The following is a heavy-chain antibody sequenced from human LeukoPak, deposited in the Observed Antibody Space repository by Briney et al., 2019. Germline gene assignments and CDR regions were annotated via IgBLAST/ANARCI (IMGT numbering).Heavy chain of an antibody. CDR1: GFTFTSYG. Sequence: GGSLRLSCAASGFTFTSYGMNWVRQAPGKGLEWVSFIDTSGSYIYYGDSLKGRVTISRDNAKNSLYLQMNGLRAEDTAVYYCARGRSITLLRGVAMSDGFDIWGQGAMVTVSS. D-gene: IGHD3-10*01. CDR2: IDTSGSYI. J-gene: IGHJ3*02. V-gene: IGHV3-21*01. CDR3: ARGRSITLLRGVAMSDGFDI.